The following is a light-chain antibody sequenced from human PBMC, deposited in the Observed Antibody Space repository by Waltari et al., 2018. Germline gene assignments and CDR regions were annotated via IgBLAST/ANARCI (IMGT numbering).Light chain of an antibody. J-gene: IGLJ2*01. CDR2: QDS. CDR3: QAWDSSVV. V-gene: IGLV3-1*01. Sequence: SYELTQPPSVSVSPGQTASITCPGDKLGGIYACWYQQKPGQSPALVIDQDSKRPSGIPERFSGSNSGNTATLTISGTQAMDEADYYCQAWDSSVVFGGGTKLTVL. CDR1: KLGGIY.